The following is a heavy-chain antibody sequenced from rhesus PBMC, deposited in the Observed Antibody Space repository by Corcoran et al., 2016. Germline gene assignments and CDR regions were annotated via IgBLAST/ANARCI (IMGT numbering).Heavy chain of an antibody. V-gene: IGHV4-173*01. J-gene: IGHJ4*01. CDR2: ISGGGGST. Sequence: QLQLQESGPGLVKPSETLSLTWAVSGGSISSNYWSWIRQPPGKGLEWIGRISGGGGSTGYNPTLKSRVTISTATSKSQFALKLSSVTAAATAVYYCAREGGRYSGYEHFDYWGQGVLVTVSS. CDR3: AREGGRYSGYEHFDY. D-gene: IGHD5-24*01. CDR1: GGSISSNY.